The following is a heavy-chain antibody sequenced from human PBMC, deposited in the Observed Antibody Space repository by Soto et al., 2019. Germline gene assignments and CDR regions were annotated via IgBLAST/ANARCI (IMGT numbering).Heavy chain of an antibody. CDR1: GFTFSSYG. D-gene: IGHD2-15*01. Sequence: PLRLSCAASGFTFSSYGMSWVRQAPGKGLEWVSAISGSGGSTYYADSVKGRLTISRDNSKNTLYLQMNSLRAEDTAVYYCARASACSGGAFDIWGQGTMVTVSS. V-gene: IGHV3-23*01. CDR2: ISGSGGST. J-gene: IGHJ3*02. CDR3: ARASACSGGAFDI.